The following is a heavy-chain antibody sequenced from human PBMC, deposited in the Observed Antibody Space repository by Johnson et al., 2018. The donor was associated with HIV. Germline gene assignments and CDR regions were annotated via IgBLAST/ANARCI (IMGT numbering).Heavy chain of an antibody. CDR2: IKSKTDGGTT. CDR3: TAPGIYYDILTGYYAAFDI. CDR1: GFTFSYAW. J-gene: IGHJ3*02. D-gene: IGHD3-9*01. V-gene: IGHV3-15*01. Sequence: VQLVESGGGVVRPGGSLRLSCAASGFTFSYAWMSWVRQALGKGLEWVGRIKSKTDGGTTDYAAPVKGRFTISRDDSKNTLYLQMNSLKTEDTAVYYCTAPGIYYDILTGYYAAFDIWGQGTMVTVSS.